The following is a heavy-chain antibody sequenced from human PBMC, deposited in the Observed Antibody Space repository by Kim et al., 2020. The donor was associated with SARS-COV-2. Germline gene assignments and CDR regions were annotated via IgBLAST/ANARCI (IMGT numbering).Heavy chain of an antibody. V-gene: IGHV3-30-3*01. CDR3: ARTPWSRLRGLTYSYYGIDV. Sequence: GGSLRLSCAASGFTFSSCAMHWVRQAPGKGLEWVAVISYDGSNKNYADSVKGRFTISRDNSKNTLYLQMNSLRAEDTALYYCARTPWSRLRGLTYSYYGIDVWGQGTTVTVSS. D-gene: IGHD3-10*01. J-gene: IGHJ6*02. CDR2: ISYDGSNK. CDR1: GFTFSSCA.